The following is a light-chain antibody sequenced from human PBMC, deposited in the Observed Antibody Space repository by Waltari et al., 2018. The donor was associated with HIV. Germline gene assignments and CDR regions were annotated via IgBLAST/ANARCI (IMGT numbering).Light chain of an antibody. Sequence: DIQLTQSPSTLSAYVRDRVTITCRASQIINDWLAWYQQKPGKAPKLLIYRTSTRQIGVPPRFRGSGSGTDFTLIISGLQADDFATYYCLQYGSYSRTFGQGTRV. CDR1: QIINDW. CDR2: RTS. J-gene: IGKJ1*01. V-gene: IGKV1-5*03. CDR3: LQYGSYSRT.